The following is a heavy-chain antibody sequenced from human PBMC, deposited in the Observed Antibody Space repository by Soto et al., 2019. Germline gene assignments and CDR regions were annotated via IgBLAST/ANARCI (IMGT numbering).Heavy chain of an antibody. J-gene: IGHJ4*02. CDR1: GGTFYTYT. V-gene: IGHV1-69*15. CDR2: ITPIYPTT. CDR3: ARTPRYSFPTSDDLDS. Sequence: QVQLVQSGAEVRKPGSSVHVSCKASGGTFYTYTFSWVRQAPGQGLEWMGSITPIYPTTNYAEKFQGRLTVTADGSTNTAYMELNSLTSEDTAVYYCARTPRYSFPTSDDLDSWGQGTLVTVAS. D-gene: IGHD5-18*01.